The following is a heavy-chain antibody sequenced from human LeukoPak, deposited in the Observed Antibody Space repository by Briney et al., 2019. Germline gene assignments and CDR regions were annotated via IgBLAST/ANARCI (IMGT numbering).Heavy chain of an antibody. J-gene: IGHJ4*02. CDR2: IYYSGST. Sequence: SETLSLTCAVSGGSISSSSYYWGWIRRPPGKGLEWIGSIYYSGSTYYNPSLKSRVTISVDTSKNQFSLKLSSVTAADTAVYYCARPVGARNYFDYWGQGTLVTVSS. D-gene: IGHD1-26*01. CDR3: ARPVGARNYFDY. CDR1: GGSISSSSYY. V-gene: IGHV4-39*01.